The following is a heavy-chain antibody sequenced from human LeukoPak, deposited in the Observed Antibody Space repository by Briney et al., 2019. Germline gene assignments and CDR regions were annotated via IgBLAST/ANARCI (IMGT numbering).Heavy chain of an antibody. J-gene: IGHJ4*02. CDR2: IKSDGSDT. CDR3: VNYGWGRPA. CDR1: GFTFSGYW. Sequence: GGPLRLSCAASGFTFSGYWMHWVRQAPGMGLVWVSRIKSDGSDTTYADSVKGRFTISRDNAKNMLYLQMNSLRAEDTAVYYCVNYGWGRPAWGQGTLVTVSS. D-gene: IGHD3-10*01. V-gene: IGHV3-74*03.